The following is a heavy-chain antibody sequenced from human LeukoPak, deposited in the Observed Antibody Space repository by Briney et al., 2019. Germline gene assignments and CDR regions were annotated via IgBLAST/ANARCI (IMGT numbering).Heavy chain of an antibody. CDR3: AKAGNGFGY. CDR2: IKQDGSEK. V-gene: IGHV3-7*01. Sequence: GGSLRLSCAASGFTFSSNWMSWVRQAPGKGLGWVPNIKQDGSEKNYVDSVKGRFTISRDNAKNSLYLQMNSLRAEDTAVYYCAKAGNGFGYWGQGALVTVSS. CDR1: GFTFSSNW. D-gene: IGHD2-8*01. J-gene: IGHJ4*02.